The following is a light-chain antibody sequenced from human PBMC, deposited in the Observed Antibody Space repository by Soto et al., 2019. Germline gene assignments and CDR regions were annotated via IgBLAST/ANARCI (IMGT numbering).Light chain of an antibody. Sequence: IVMTQSPATLSVSPGEGVTLSCRASENVGTNLAWYQQKPGQAPRLLMYGSSTRATGIPATFSGSGSGTEFTLTISGLQSEESAVYYCQQYNNWGLSFGGGTKVEIK. J-gene: IGKJ4*01. CDR1: ENVGTN. V-gene: IGKV3D-15*01. CDR2: GSS. CDR3: QQYNNWGLS.